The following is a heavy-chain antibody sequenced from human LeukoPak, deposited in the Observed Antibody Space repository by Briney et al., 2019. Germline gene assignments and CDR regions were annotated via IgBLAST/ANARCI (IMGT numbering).Heavy chain of an antibody. Sequence: HVASVKVSCKASGYTFTSYGISWVRQAPGQGLEGMGWISAYNGNTNYAQKLQGRVTMTTDTSTSTAYMELRSLRSDDTAVYYCARTRKRGYCSGGSCYSSWFDPWGQGTLVTVSS. CDR3: ARTRKRGYCSGGSCYSSWFDP. V-gene: IGHV1-18*01. CDR1: GYTFTSYG. D-gene: IGHD2-15*01. J-gene: IGHJ5*02. CDR2: ISAYNGNT.